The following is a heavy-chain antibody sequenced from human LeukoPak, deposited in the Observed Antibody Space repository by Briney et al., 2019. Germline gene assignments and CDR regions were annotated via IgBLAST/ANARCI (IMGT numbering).Heavy chain of an antibody. D-gene: IGHD4-23*01. Sequence: GGSLRLSCAASGFAFSSYEMNWVRQAPGKGLEWVSYIRSTRNTIYYADSVKGRFTISRDNAKNSLYLQMNSLRAEDTAVYYCARDFGRWFIDYWGQGTLVTVSS. CDR3: ARDFGRWFIDY. CDR1: GFAFSSYE. V-gene: IGHV3-48*03. CDR2: IRSTRNTI. J-gene: IGHJ4*02.